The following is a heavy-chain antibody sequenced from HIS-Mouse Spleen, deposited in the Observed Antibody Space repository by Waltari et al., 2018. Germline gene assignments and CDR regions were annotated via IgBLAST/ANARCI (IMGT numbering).Heavy chain of an antibody. D-gene: IGHD2-21*01. V-gene: IGHV4-59*08. CDR2: IYYSGST. CDR3: ARHVFEAYYYYGMDV. CDR1: GGAISSYY. Sequence: QVQLQESGPGLVKPSETLSLTCTVSGGAISSYYWSWIRQPPGKGLEWIGYIYYSGSTNYNPSLKSRVTISVDTSKNQFSLKLSSVTAADTAVYYCARHVFEAYYYYGMDVWGQGTTVTVSS. J-gene: IGHJ6*02.